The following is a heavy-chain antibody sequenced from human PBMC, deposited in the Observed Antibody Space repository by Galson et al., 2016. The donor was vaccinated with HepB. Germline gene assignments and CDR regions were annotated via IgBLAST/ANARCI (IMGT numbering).Heavy chain of an antibody. J-gene: IGHJ5*02. CDR2: IYYSGST. V-gene: IGHV4-31*03. Sequence: TLSLTCTVPGGSISSGGYYWSWIRQQPGKGLEWIGYIYYSGSTYYNPSLKSRVTISVDTSKNQFSLKLNSVTAADTAVYYCARADSSNWYPWFDPWGQGTLVTVSS. D-gene: IGHD6-13*01. CDR3: ARADSSNWYPWFDP. CDR1: GGSISSGGYY.